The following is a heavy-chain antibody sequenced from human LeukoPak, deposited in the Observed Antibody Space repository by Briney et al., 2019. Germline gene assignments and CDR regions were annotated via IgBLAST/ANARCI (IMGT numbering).Heavy chain of an antibody. V-gene: IGHV4-34*01. J-gene: IGHJ6*03. CDR2: INHSGST. D-gene: IGHD1-1*01. CDR3: ARDPPTNLTPKERYYYYYMGV. CDR1: GGSFSGYY. Sequence: ASETLSLTCAVYGGSFSGYYWSWIRQPPGRGLEWIGEINHSGSTNYNPSLKSRVTISVDTSKNQFSLKLSSVTAADTAVYYCARDPPTNLTPKERYYYYYMGVWGKGTTVTVSS.